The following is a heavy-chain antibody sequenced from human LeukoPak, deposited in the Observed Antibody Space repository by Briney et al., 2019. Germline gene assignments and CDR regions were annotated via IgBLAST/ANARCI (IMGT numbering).Heavy chain of an antibody. D-gene: IGHD2-2*01. CDR3: ARSYCSSTSCQPYYYYYYMDV. J-gene: IGHJ6*03. CDR2: IYTSGST. Sequence: SETLSLTCIVSGGSISSYYWSWIRQPAGKGLEWIGRIYTSGSTNYNPSLKSRVTMSVDTSKNQFSLKLSSVTAADTAVYYCARSYCSSTSCQPYYYYYYMDVWGKGTTVTVSS. CDR1: GGSISSYY. V-gene: IGHV4-4*07.